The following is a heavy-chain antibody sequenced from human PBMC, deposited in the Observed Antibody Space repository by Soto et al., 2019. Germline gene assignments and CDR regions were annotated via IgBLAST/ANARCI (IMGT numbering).Heavy chain of an antibody. D-gene: IGHD1-26*01. CDR1: GFTFSHYS. Sequence: GSLRLSCAASGFTFSHYSMNWVRQAPGKGLEWVSYISSGSSTIYYADSVKGRFTISRDNSKNTLYLQMNSLRAEDTSVYYCAKEGGLSGSYYISSSYYFDYWGQGTLVTVSS. CDR3: AKEGGLSGSYYISSSYYFDY. V-gene: IGHV3-48*01. CDR2: ISSGSSTI. J-gene: IGHJ4*02.